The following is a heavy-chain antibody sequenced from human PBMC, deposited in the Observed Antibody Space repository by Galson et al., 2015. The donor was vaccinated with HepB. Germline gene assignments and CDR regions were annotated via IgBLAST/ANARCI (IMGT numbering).Heavy chain of an antibody. V-gene: IGHV3-30-3*01. CDR3: AGRLVGGYYTVDY. D-gene: IGHD3-3*01. CDR1: GFTFSSYA. Sequence: SLRLSCAASGFTFSSYAMHWVRQAPGKGLEWVAVISYDGSNKYYADSVKGRFTISRDNSKNTLYLQMNSLRAEDTAVYYCAGRLVGGYYTVDYWGQGTLVTVSS. CDR2: ISYDGSNK. J-gene: IGHJ4*02.